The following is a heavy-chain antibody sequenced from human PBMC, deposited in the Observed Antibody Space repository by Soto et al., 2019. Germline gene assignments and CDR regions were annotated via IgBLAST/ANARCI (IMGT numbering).Heavy chain of an antibody. J-gene: IGHJ5*02. CDR1: GFTFKNFA. Sequence: EVQLLESGGGLVQPGGSLRLSCAASGFTFKNFAVSWVRQAPGKGMEWVSAIGGSGSSANYADSVKGRFTVSRDDSKRTLYLQMSGLRVDDTALYYCAKDAVAYNGEWDWFALWGQGTLVTVSS. CDR2: IGGSGSSA. CDR3: AKDAVAYNGEWDWFAL. V-gene: IGHV3-23*01. D-gene: IGHD3-10*01.